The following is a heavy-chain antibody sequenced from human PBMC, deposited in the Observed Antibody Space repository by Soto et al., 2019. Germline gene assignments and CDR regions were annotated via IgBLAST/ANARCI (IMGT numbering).Heavy chain of an antibody. CDR1: GFTVSSNY. CDR2: IYSGGST. J-gene: IGHJ5*02. D-gene: IGHD4-17*01. Sequence: GGSLRLSCAASGFTVSSNYMSWVRQAPGKGLEWVSVIYSGGSTYYADSVKGRFTISRDNSKNTLYLQMNSLRAEDTAVYYCARSVTTVTTPYNWFDPWGQGTLVTVSS. CDR3: ARSVTTVTTPYNWFDP. V-gene: IGHV3-53*01.